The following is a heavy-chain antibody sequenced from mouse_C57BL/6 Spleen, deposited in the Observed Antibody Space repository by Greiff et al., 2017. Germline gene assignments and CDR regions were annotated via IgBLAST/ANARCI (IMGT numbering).Heavy chain of an antibody. V-gene: IGHV14-4*01. J-gene: IGHJ2*01. CDR1: GFNIKDDY. D-gene: IGHD2-4*01. CDR2: IDPENGDT. Sequence: VQLQQSGAELVRPGASVKLSCTASGFNIKDDYMHWVKQRPEQGLEWIGWIDPENGDTEYASKFQGKATITADTSSNTAYLQLSRLTSEDSAVYYCTGDYDEGYWGQGTTLTVSS. CDR3: TGDYDEGY.